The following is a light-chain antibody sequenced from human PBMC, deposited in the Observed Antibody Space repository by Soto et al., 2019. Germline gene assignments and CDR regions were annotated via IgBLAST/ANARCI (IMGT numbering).Light chain of an antibody. Sequence: EIVLTQSPGTLSLSPGERATLSCRASQSIGSSYLAWYQQKPGQAPRLLVYGASSRATGIPDRFSGSGSGTDFTLTISRLEPEDFAVYYCQQYGSSRFTFGPGTNVDIK. CDR1: QSIGSSY. V-gene: IGKV3-20*01. CDR3: QQYGSSRFT. CDR2: GAS. J-gene: IGKJ3*01.